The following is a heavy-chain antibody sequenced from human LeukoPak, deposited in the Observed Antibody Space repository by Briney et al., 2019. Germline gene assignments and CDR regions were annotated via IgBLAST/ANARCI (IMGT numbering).Heavy chain of an antibody. CDR2: IVVDSGNT. CDR1: GFTFTSSA. Sequence: GASVKVSCKASGFTFTSSAVQWVRQARGQRLEWIGWIVVDSGNTNYAQKFQERVTITRDMSTSTAYMELSSLRSEDTAVYYCAAVYYDSSGYYPFDYWGQGTLVTVSS. D-gene: IGHD3-22*01. V-gene: IGHV1-58*01. J-gene: IGHJ4*02. CDR3: AAVYYDSSGYYPFDY.